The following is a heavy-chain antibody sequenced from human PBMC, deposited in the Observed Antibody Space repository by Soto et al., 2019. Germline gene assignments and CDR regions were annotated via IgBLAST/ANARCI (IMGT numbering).Heavy chain of an antibody. D-gene: IGHD3-16*02. Sequence: PGGSLRLSCAASGFTFSSYSMNWVRQAPGKGLEWVSSISSSSSYIYYADSVKGRFTISRDNAKNSLYLQMNSLRAEDTAVYYCARDPAFGGVIVSEDYWGQGTLVTVSS. V-gene: IGHV3-21*01. CDR3: ARDPAFGGVIVSEDY. CDR1: GFTFSSYS. J-gene: IGHJ4*02. CDR2: ISSSSSYI.